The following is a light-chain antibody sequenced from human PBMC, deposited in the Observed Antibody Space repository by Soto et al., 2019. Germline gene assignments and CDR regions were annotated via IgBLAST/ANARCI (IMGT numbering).Light chain of an antibody. J-gene: IGKJ4*01. V-gene: IGKV3-11*01. Sequence: EIVLTQPPATLSLSPGERATLSCRASQSVSSYLAWYQQKPGQAPRLLIYDASNRSTGITARFSGSGSGTDFTLTISSLEPEDCAVYYCQQRSNWLLTFGGGTKVEIK. CDR3: QQRSNWLLT. CDR1: QSVSSY. CDR2: DAS.